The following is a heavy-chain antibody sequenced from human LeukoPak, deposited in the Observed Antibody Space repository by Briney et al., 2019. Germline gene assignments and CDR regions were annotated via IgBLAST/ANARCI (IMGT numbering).Heavy chain of an antibody. Sequence: KPSQTLSLTCTVSGGSISSGDYYWSWIRQHPGKGLEWIGYIYYSGDTYYNPSLKSRVTISVDTSKNQFSLKLSSVTAADTAVYYCARNGPMVRGVNLGLDYWGQGTLVTVSS. CDR1: GGSISSGDYY. J-gene: IGHJ4*02. CDR2: IYYSGDT. CDR3: ARNGPMVRGVNLGLDY. D-gene: IGHD3-10*01. V-gene: IGHV4-31*02.